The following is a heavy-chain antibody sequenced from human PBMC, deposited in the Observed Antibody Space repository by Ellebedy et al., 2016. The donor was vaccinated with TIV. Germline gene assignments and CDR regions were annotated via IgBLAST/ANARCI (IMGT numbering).Heavy chain of an antibody. CDR2: ISNTGSRT. Sequence: GEFLKISCAASGFTFSSYAMSWVRQAPGKGLAWVSTISNTGSRTYYADYVEGRFLISRDNSKKTLYLQMNSLRAEDTAVYYCAKGRGGGSDSSAPRYYFDYWGLGTLVTVSS. CDR1: GFTFSSYA. D-gene: IGHD3-22*01. CDR3: AKGRGGGSDSSAPRYYFDY. J-gene: IGHJ4*02. V-gene: IGHV3-23*01.